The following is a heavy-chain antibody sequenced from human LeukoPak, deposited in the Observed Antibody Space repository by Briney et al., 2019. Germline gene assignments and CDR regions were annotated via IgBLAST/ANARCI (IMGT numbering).Heavy chain of an antibody. Sequence: GGSLRLSCAASGFTFSGSAMHWVRQASGKGLEWVGRIRSKANSYATAYAASVKGRFTISRDDSKNTAYLQMNSLKTEDTAVYYCTRRAVGSSWHFDYWGQGTLVTVSS. CDR1: GFTFSGSA. J-gene: IGHJ4*02. CDR3: TRRAVGSSWHFDY. D-gene: IGHD6-13*01. V-gene: IGHV3-73*01. CDR2: IRSKANSYAT.